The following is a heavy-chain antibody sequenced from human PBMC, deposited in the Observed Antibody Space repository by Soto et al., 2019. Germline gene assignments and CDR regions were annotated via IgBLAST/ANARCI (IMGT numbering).Heavy chain of an antibody. CDR3: ARDLNTYYDFWSGYYDY. J-gene: IGHJ4*02. D-gene: IGHD3-3*01. Sequence: EVQLVESGGGLVKPGGSLRLSCAASGFTFSSYSMNWVRQAPGKGLEWVSSISSSSSYIYYADSVKGRFTNSRDNAKNSLYLQMNSLRAEDTAVYYCARDLNTYYDFWSGYYDYWGQGTLVTVSS. CDR1: GFTFSSYS. CDR2: ISSSSSYI. V-gene: IGHV3-21*01.